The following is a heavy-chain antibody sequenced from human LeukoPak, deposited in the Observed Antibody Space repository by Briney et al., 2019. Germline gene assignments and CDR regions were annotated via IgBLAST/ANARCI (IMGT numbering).Heavy chain of an antibody. J-gene: IGHJ5*02. V-gene: IGHV4-4*07. CDR3: ARDRLQLQS. Sequence: PSETLSLTCTVSGDSIRSYYWSWIRQPAGKALEWIGRIYASGSTNYNPSLKSRLTMSVDTSKNQFSLKLSSVTAADTAVYYCARDRLQLQSWGQGTLVTVSS. D-gene: IGHD5-24*01. CDR1: GDSIRSYY. CDR2: IYASGST.